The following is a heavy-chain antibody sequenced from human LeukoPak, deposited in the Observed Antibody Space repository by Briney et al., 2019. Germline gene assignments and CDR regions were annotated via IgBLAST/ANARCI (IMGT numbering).Heavy chain of an antibody. J-gene: IGHJ4*02. D-gene: IGHD6-13*01. CDR1: GGSISRDY. CDR3: ARDRPGGSSLDY. CDR2: IDYAGRT. Sequence: SETLSLTCTVSGGSISRDYWSWIRQPPGKGLEWIGYIDYAGRTNYNPSLKSRVTISVDTSKNQFSLKLSSVTAADTAVYYCARDRPGGSSLDYWGQGTLVTVSS. V-gene: IGHV4-59*01.